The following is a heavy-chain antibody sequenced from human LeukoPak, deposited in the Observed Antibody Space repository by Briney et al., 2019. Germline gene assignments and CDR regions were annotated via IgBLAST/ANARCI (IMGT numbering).Heavy chain of an antibody. CDR2: TIPIFGTA. CDR1: GGTFSSYA. J-gene: IGHJ4*02. V-gene: IGHV1-69*05. Sequence: SVKVSCKASGGTFSSYAISWVRQAPGQGLEWMGGTIPIFGTANYAQKFQGRVTITTDESTSTAYMELSSLRSEDTAVYYCARGLKPEYSSGWHEPDYWGQGTLVTVSS. D-gene: IGHD6-19*01. CDR3: ARGLKPEYSSGWHEPDY.